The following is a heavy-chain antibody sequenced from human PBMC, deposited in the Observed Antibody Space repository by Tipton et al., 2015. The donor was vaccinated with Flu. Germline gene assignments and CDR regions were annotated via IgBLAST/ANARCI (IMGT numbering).Heavy chain of an antibody. D-gene: IGHD6-19*01. CDR3: AGRRGEWLDFDY. Sequence: LRLSCTVSGDSVNSDKSYWSWVRRPPAGGLVWIAFIQSSGAAHYNPSLKSRVTISRDTSRNRFYLKLDSVTAADTAMYFCAGRRGEWLDFDYWGQGTLVTVSS. CDR2: IQSSGAA. CDR1: GDSVNSDKSY. V-gene: IGHV4-61*01. J-gene: IGHJ4*02.